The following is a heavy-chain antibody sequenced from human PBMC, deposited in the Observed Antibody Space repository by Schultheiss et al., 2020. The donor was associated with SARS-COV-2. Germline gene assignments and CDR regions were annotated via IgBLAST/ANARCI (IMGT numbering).Heavy chain of an antibody. CDR3: AKDISRDGYNRWDY. D-gene: IGHD5-24*01. CDR2: ISWNSGST. J-gene: IGHJ4*02. Sequence: GGSLRLSCAASGFTVSSNYMSWVRQAPGKGLEWVSGISWNSGSTYYADSVKGRFTISRDNSKNSLYLQMNSLRAEDTALYYCAKDISRDGYNRWDYWGQGTLVTVSS. CDR1: GFTVSSNY. V-gene: IGHV3-9*01.